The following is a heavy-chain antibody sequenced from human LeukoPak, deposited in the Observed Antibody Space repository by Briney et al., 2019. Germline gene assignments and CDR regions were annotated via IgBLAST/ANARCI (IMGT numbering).Heavy chain of an antibody. Sequence: SETLSLTCTVSGGSISSYYWSWIRQPPGKGLEWIGYIYYSGSTNYNPSLKSRVTISVDTSKNQFSLKLSSVTAADTAVYYCATSLTTVTHYYYYMDVWGKGTTVTISS. CDR1: GGSISSYY. V-gene: IGHV4-59*12. D-gene: IGHD4-11*01. J-gene: IGHJ6*03. CDR2: IYYSGST. CDR3: ATSLTTVTHYYYYMDV.